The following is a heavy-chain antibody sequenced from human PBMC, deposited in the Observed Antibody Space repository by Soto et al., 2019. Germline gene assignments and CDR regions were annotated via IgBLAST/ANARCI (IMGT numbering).Heavy chain of an antibody. Sequence: SETLSLTCTVSGGSTSSDNYWRWIRQPPGKGLEWIGHSYYSGNTDYNPSLKSRLAISIDTSKNQFSLKLSSVTAADTAVYFCAREGGESSDGLYYFDSWGQGSLV. CDR1: GGSTSSDNY. CDR2: SYYSGNT. V-gene: IGHV4-30-4*01. J-gene: IGHJ4*02. CDR3: AREGGESSDGLYYFDS. D-gene: IGHD3-16*01.